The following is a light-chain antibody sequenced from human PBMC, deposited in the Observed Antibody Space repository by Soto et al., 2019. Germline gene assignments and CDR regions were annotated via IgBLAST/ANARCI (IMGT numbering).Light chain of an antibody. Sequence: DIQMTHYPSSLSASIGDRVSFTCQASQDISKFLNWYQHKPGQAPSLLIYDASKSHFGVPSRFSGSGSGTDFTFTISSLQPEDNATYYCQQYENRPYTFGPGTKVDIK. CDR2: DAS. CDR1: QDISKF. V-gene: IGKV1-33*01. CDR3: QQYENRPYT. J-gene: IGKJ3*01.